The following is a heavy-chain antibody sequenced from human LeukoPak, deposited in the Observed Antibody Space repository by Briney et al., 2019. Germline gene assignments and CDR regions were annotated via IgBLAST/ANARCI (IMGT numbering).Heavy chain of an antibody. CDR1: GGSFSGYY. V-gene: IGHV4-34*01. D-gene: IGHD2-15*01. Sequence: SETLSLTCAVYGGSFSGYYWSWIRQPPGKGLEWIGEINHSGSTNYNPSLKSRVTISVDTSKNQFSLKLSSVTAADTAVYYCARVLVVVAARGVPRWFDPWGQGTLVTVSS. CDR2: INHSGST. CDR3: ARVLVVVAARGVPRWFDP. J-gene: IGHJ5*02.